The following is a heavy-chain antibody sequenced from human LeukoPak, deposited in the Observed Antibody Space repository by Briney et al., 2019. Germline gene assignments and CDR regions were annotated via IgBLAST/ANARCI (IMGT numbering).Heavy chain of an antibody. J-gene: IGHJ4*02. D-gene: IGHD2-2*01. V-gene: IGHV3-23*01. Sequence: GESLRLSCAASGFNFTSYSMSWVRQTPGKGLQRVSIISYYDGTTYYADSVKGRFTISRDNSKKMVYLQMNSLRAEDTAVYYCANVGPGCSSTSCYPGYWGQGTLVTVSS. CDR2: ISYYDGTT. CDR1: GFNFTSYS. CDR3: ANVGPGCSSTSCYPGY.